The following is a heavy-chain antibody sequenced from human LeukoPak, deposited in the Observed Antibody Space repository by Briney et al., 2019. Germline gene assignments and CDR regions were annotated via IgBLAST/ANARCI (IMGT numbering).Heavy chain of an antibody. CDR2: TYYRSKWYN. J-gene: IGHJ4*02. CDR3: TRELPWGPADY. CDR1: GDSLSSNSAV. Sequence: SQTLSLTCAISGDSLSSNSAVWGWIRQSPSRGLEWLGRTYYRSKWYNDYAVSLKSRITINPDTSKNQVSLQLNSVTPEDTAVYYCTRELPWGPADYWGQGTLVTVSS. V-gene: IGHV6-1*01. D-gene: IGHD7-27*01.